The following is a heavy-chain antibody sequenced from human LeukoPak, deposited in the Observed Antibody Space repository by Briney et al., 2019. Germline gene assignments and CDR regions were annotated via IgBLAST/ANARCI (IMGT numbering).Heavy chain of an antibody. V-gene: IGHV4-59*11. CDR3: ARVRETYDSSGRPLDY. Sequence: SETLSLTCTVSGGSISSHYWSWIRQPPGKGLEWIGHISYSGSTNYNPSLKSRVTISEDTSKNQFSLKLSSVTAADTAVYYCARVRETYDSSGRPLDYWGQGTLVTVSS. J-gene: IGHJ4*02. CDR1: GGSISSHY. D-gene: IGHD3-22*01. CDR2: ISYSGST.